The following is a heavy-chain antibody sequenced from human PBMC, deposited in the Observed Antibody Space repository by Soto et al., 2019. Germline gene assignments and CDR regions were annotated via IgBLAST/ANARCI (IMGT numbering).Heavy chain of an antibody. D-gene: IGHD6-13*01. J-gene: IGHJ6*02. CDR3: ATDSRAAAQKDYYGMDV. V-gene: IGHV1-69*13. Sequence: GASVKVSCKASGGTFSSYAISWVRQAPGQGLEWMGGIIPIFGTANYAQKFQGRVTITADESTSTAYMELSSLRSEDTAVYYCATDSRAAAQKDYYGMDVWGQGTTVTVSS. CDR1: GGTFSSYA. CDR2: IIPIFGTA.